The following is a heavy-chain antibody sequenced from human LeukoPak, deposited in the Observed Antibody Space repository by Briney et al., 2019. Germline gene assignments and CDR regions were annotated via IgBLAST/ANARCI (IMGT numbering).Heavy chain of an antibody. CDR1: GFSFSNYA. CDR3: AKDLWQTGGGDYGIDY. D-gene: IGHD4-17*01. J-gene: IGHJ4*02. V-gene: IGHV3-23*01. Sequence: GGSLRLSCGASGFSFSNYAMSWVRQAPGKGLEWVSGISDSGSTAFYADSVKGRFTISRDNAKNSLYLQMNSLRAEDTALYYCAKDLWQTGGGDYGIDYWGQGTLVTVSS. CDR2: ISDSGSTA.